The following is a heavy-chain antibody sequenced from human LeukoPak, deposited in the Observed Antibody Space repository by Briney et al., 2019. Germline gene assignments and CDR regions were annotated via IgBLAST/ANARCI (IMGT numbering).Heavy chain of an antibody. CDR3: ARGRIAAAVNAFDI. CDR2: ISSSSSYI. CDR1: GFTFSSYS. V-gene: IGHV3-21*01. Sequence: GGSLRLSCAASGFTFSSYSMNRVRQAPGKGLEWVSSISSSSSYIYYADSVKGRFTISRDNAKNSLYLQMNSLRAEDTAVYYCARGRIAAAVNAFDIWGQGTMVTVSS. J-gene: IGHJ3*02. D-gene: IGHD6-13*01.